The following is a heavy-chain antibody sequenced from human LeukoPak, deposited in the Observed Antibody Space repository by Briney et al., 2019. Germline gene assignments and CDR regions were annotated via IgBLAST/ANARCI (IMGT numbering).Heavy chain of an antibody. CDR3: ARVSSGFDY. CDR1: GYTFPNYG. D-gene: IGHD6-19*01. V-gene: IGHV1-2*02. Sequence: GASVKVSCKASGYTFPNYGISWVRQAPGQGFEWMGWINPNSGGTNYAQKFQGRVTMTRDTSISTAYMELSRLRSDDTAVYYCARVSSGFDYWGQGTLVTVSS. J-gene: IGHJ4*02. CDR2: INPNSGGT.